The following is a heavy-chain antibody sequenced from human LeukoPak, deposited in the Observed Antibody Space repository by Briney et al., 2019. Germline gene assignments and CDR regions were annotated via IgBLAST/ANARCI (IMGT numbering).Heavy chain of an antibody. Sequence: PSETLSLTCTVSGGSISSYYWSWIRQPPGKGLEWIGYIYYSGSINYNPSLKSRVTMAVDTSKNQSSLELSSVTAADTAVYYCARHFHPISAAASGSKGYFQHWGQGTLVTVSS. CDR3: ARHFHPISAAASGSKGYFQH. CDR1: GGSISSYY. CDR2: IYYSGSI. D-gene: IGHD6-13*01. J-gene: IGHJ1*01. V-gene: IGHV4-59*08.